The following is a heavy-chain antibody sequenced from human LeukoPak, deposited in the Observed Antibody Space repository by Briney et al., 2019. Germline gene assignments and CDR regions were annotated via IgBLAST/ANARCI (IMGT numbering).Heavy chain of an antibody. Sequence: SETLSLTCTVSGGSISSYYWSWIRQPPGKGLEWIGYIYYSGSTNYNPSLKSRVTISVDTSKNQFSLKLSSVTAADTAVYYCARAPSGSYYDDYYYMDVWGKGTTVIVSS. J-gene: IGHJ6*03. CDR1: GGSISSYY. CDR3: ARAPSGSYYDDYYYMDV. V-gene: IGHV4-59*01. CDR2: IYYSGST. D-gene: IGHD1-26*01.